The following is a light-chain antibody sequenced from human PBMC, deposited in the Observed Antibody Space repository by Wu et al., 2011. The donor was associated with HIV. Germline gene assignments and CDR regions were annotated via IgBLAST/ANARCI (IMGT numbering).Light chain of an antibody. CDR1: QSVTSNY. J-gene: IGKJ4*01. Sequence: DILLTQSPGTLSLSPGERATLSCRASQSVTSNYLAWYQQKPGQAPRLLIYATSNRATGIPDRISGSGSGTFFTLTISRLEPEDSAVYFCQQYGSSPQVTFGGGTKVEIK. CDR3: QQYGSSPQVT. CDR2: ATS. V-gene: IGKV3-20*01.